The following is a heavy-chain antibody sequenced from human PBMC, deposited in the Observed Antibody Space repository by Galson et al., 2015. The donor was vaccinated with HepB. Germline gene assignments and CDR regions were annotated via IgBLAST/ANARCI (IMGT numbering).Heavy chain of an antibody. CDR3: ARDSYGMDV. V-gene: IGHV3-33*01. CDR2: IRYDGSNE. Sequence: SLRLSCAASGFTFSNYNIHWVRQAPGKGLEWVAVIRYDGSNEYYADSVKGRLTISRDNSKNTLCLQMNSLRVEDTGVYYCARDSYGMDVWGQGTTVTVSS. J-gene: IGHJ6*02. CDR1: GFTFSNYN.